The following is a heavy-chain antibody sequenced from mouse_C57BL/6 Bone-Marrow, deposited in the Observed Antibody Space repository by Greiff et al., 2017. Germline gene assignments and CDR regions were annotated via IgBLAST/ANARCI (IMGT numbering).Heavy chain of an antibody. V-gene: IGHV1-54*01. CDR3: ARAGYWYFDV. Sequence: QVQLQQSGVELVRPGTSVKVSCKASGYAFTNYLIEWVKQRPGQGLEWIGVINPGSGGTNYNEKFKGKATLTADKSSSTAYMQLSSLTSEDSAVYFCARAGYWYFDVWGTGTTVTVSS. CDR1: GYAFTNYL. J-gene: IGHJ1*03. CDR2: INPGSGGT.